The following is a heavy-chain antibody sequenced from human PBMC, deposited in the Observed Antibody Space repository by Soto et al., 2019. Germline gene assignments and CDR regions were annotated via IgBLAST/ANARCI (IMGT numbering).Heavy chain of an antibody. CDR3: ATQPGGGGY. V-gene: IGHV3-53*01. J-gene: IGHJ4*02. CDR2: IYSGGYT. CDR1: GFTVSNNY. Sequence: EVQLVESGGGLIQPGGSLRLSCAVSGFTVSNNYMSWVRQAPGKGLEGVSVIYSGGYTAYGDSVKGRFTISRDNSKNPLFPQKNRRGPDDPAVFYWATQPGGGGYWGQGTLVTVSS. D-gene: IGHD3-10*01.